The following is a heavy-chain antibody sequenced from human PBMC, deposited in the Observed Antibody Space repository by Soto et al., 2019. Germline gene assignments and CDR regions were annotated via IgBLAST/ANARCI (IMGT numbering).Heavy chain of an antibody. CDR2: MNPNSGNT. CDR1: GYTFTSYD. Sequence: QVQLVQSGAEVKKPGASVKVSCKSSGYTFTSYDINCVRQATGQGLEWMGCMNPNSGNTGYAQKFQGSVTMTRNTSLSTAYIELSSLRSEDTAVYYCASREGTTYYYYYGMDVWGQETTVTVAS. J-gene: IGHJ6*02. CDR3: ASREGTTYYYYYGMDV. D-gene: IGHD1-7*01. V-gene: IGHV1-8*01.